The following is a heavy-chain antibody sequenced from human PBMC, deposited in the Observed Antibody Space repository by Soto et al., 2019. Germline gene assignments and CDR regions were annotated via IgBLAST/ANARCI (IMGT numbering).Heavy chain of an antibody. CDR2: ISAHNGNT. CDR1: GYAFTTYG. Sequence: QVHLVQSGAEVKKPGASVKVSCKGSGYAFTTYGITWVRQAPGQGLEWMGWISAHNGNTNYAQKLQGRVTVTRDTSTSTAYMELRGLGSDDTAVYYWAIGRYGAYWGQGALVTVSS. V-gene: IGHV1-18*01. D-gene: IGHD3-10*01. J-gene: IGHJ1*01. CDR3: AIGRYGAY.